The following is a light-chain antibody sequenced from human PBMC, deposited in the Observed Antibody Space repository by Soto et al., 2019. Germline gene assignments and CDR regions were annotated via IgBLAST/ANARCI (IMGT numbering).Light chain of an antibody. CDR1: QSVRSDY. Sequence: EIVLTQSPRTLSLSPGERATLSCRASQSVRSDYLAWYQQKPGQAPRLHIYGASTRATGIPDRFTGSGSGTDFTLTVSRLEPEDFAVYYCQQYGSSPRTFGQGTKVEIK. CDR3: QQYGSSPRT. V-gene: IGKV3-20*01. J-gene: IGKJ1*01. CDR2: GAS.